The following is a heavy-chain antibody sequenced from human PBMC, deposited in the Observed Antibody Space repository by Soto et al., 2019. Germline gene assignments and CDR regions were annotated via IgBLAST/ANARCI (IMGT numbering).Heavy chain of an antibody. J-gene: IGHJ4*02. V-gene: IGHV1-46*03. CDR2: INPSGGST. CDR1: GYTFTSYY. D-gene: IGHD2-15*01. Sequence: ASVKVSCKASGYTFTSYYMHWVRQAPGQGLEWMGIINPSGGSTSYAQKFQGRVTMTRDTSTSTVYMELSSLRSEDTAVYYCACHVGLTPVDYWGQGTLVTVSS. CDR3: ACHVGLTPVDY.